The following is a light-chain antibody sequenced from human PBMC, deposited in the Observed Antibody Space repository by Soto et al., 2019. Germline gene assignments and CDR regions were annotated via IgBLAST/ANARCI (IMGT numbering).Light chain of an antibody. J-gene: IGKJ4*01. V-gene: IGKV3-20*01. Sequence: TQSPLSVSASVGDRVTISCRASQGISTWLAWYQQKPGQAPKLLIYDASSRATGIPDRFSGGGSGTDFILTISRLEPEDFAVYYCQQFSSYPLTFGGGTKVEIK. CDR1: QGISTW. CDR2: DAS. CDR3: QQFSSYPLT.